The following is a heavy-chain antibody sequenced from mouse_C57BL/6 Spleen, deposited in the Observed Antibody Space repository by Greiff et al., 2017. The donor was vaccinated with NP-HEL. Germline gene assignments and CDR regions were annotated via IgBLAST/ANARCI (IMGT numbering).Heavy chain of an antibody. CDR3: ARSLYGNPWFAY. Sequence: LQESGAELARPGASVKLSCKASGYTFTSYGISWVKQRTGQGLEWIGEIYPRSGNTYYNEKFKGKATLTADKSSSTAYMELRSLTSEDSAVYFCARSLYGNPWFAYWGQGTLVTVSA. J-gene: IGHJ3*01. CDR1: GYTFTSYG. CDR2: IYPRSGNT. D-gene: IGHD2-1*01. V-gene: IGHV1-81*01.